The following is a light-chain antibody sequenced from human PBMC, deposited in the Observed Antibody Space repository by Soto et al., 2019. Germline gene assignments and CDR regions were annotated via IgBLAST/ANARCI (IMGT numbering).Light chain of an antibody. J-gene: IGLJ3*02. CDR2: EVS. CDR1: SRDVGLYNL. Sequence: QSALTKPASVSGSPGQSITISCTGTSRDVGLYNLVSWYQQLPGKAPKLIIYEVSERPSGISDRFSGSKSGNTASLTISGLQDGDEADYYCCSYVGSSILMFGGGTKLTVL. V-gene: IGLV2-23*02. CDR3: CSYVGSSILM.